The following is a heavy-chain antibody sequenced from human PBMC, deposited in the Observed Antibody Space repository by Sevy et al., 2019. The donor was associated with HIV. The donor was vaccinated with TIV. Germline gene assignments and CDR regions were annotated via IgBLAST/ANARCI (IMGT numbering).Heavy chain of an antibody. CDR3: ARGQAMYYYYMDV. J-gene: IGHJ6*03. Sequence: ASVKVSCKASGGTFSSYAISWVRQAPGQGLEWMGGIIPIFGTANYAQKFQGRVTITADKSTSTAYMELGSLRSEDTAVYYCARGQAMYYYYMDVWGKGTTVTVSS. CDR2: IIPIFGTA. V-gene: IGHV1-69*06. CDR1: GGTFSSYA.